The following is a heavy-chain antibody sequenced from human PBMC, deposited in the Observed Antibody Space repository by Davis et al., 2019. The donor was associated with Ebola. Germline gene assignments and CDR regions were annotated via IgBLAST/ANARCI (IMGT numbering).Heavy chain of an antibody. J-gene: IGHJ4*02. CDR3: ARDRYSDGSGYFFEQSH. Sequence: SVKVSCKASGGTFSSYTITWVRQAPGQGLDWMGGIIPVFGIPKYAQKFQGRVTITADESTSTAYMELRSLRSDDTAVYYCARDRYSDGSGYFFEQSHWGQGTLVTVSS. V-gene: IGHV1-69*13. CDR2: IIPVFGIP. CDR1: GGTFSSYT. D-gene: IGHD3-22*01.